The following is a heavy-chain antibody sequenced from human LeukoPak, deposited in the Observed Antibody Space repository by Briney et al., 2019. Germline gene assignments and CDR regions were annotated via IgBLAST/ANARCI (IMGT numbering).Heavy chain of an antibody. CDR3: AGQVVVVAATDWFDP. CDR2: ISWYSGSI. J-gene: IGHJ5*02. Sequence: GGSLRLSCAASGFTFDDYAMHWVRQAPGKGLEWVSGISWYSGSIGYADSVKGRFTTSRDNAKNSLYLQMNSLRAEDTALYYCAGQVVVVAATDWFDPWGQGTLVTVSS. V-gene: IGHV3-9*01. CDR1: GFTFDDYA. D-gene: IGHD2-15*01.